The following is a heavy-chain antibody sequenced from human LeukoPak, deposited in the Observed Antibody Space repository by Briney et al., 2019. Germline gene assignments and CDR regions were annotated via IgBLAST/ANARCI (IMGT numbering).Heavy chain of an antibody. CDR1: GFTFSSYW. D-gene: IGHD3-22*01. CDR3: ARDGPRAGDGSAFFGVPGY. Sequence: GGSLRLSCAASGFTFSSYWMTWVRQAPGKGLEWVANIKQGGSEKYYVDSLKGRFTISRDNAKNSLCLQMNSLRAEDTAVYYCARDGPRAGDGSAFFGVPGYWGQGTLVTVSS. V-gene: IGHV3-7*04. CDR2: IKQGGSEK. J-gene: IGHJ4*02.